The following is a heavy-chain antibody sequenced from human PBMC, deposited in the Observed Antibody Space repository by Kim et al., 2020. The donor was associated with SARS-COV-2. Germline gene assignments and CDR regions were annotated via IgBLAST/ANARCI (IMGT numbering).Heavy chain of an antibody. J-gene: IGHJ6*02. CDR3: ARDSITIFGVVARYYYGMDV. V-gene: IGHV1-2*06. CDR1: GYTFTGYY. D-gene: IGHD3-3*01. CDR2: INPNSGGT. Sequence: ASVKVSCKASGYTFTGYYMHWVRQAPGQGLEWMGRINPNSGGTNYARKFQGRVTMTRDTSISTAYMELSRLRSDDTAVYYCARDSITIFGVVARYYYGMDVWGQGTTVTVSS.